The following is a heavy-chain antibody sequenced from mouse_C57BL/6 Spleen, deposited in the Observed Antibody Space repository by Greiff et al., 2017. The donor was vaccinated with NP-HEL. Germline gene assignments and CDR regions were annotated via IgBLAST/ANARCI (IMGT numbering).Heavy chain of an antibody. Sequence: EVKLMESGGGLVKPGGSLKLSCAASGFTFSDYGMHWVRQAPEKGLEWVAYISSGSSTIYYADTVKGRFTISRDNAKNTLFLQMTSLRSEDTAMYYCARNWEMSYWYFDVWGTGTTVTVSS. CDR3: ARNWEMSYWYFDV. J-gene: IGHJ1*03. V-gene: IGHV5-17*01. CDR1: GFTFSDYG. CDR2: ISSGSSTI. D-gene: IGHD4-1*01.